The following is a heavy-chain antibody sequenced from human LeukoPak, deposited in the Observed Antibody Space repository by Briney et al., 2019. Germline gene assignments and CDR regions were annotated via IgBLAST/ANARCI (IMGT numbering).Heavy chain of an antibody. Sequence: ASVKVSCKASGYTFTSYYMHRVRQAPGQGLEWMGIINPSGGSTSYAQKFQGRVTMTRDTSTSTVYMELNSLRSEDTAVYYCARERAGGFDYWGQGTLVTVSS. J-gene: IGHJ4*02. CDR3: ARERAGGFDY. CDR1: GYTFTSYY. V-gene: IGHV1-46*01. CDR2: INPSGGST.